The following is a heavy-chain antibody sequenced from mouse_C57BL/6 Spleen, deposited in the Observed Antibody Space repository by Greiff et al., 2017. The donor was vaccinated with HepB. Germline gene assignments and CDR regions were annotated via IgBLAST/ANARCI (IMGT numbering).Heavy chain of an antibody. CDR1: GYTFTDYE. Sequence: VQLQQSGAELVRPGASVTLSCKASGYTFTDYEMHWVKQTPVHGLEWIGAIDPETGGTAYNQKFKGKAILTADKSSSTAYMELRSLTSEDSAVYYCTRSLYDGYYPCFAYWGQGTLVTVSA. D-gene: IGHD2-3*01. CDR3: TRSLYDGYYPCFAY. CDR2: IDPETGGT. J-gene: IGHJ3*01. V-gene: IGHV1-15*01.